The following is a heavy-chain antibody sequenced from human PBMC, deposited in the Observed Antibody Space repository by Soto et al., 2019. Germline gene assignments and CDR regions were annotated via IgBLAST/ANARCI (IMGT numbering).Heavy chain of an antibody. D-gene: IGHD6-13*01. CDR3: ASSSPTLYYYYYGMDV. J-gene: IGHJ6*02. Sequence: PGGSLRLSCAASGFTFSSYWMSWVRQAPGKGLEWVASIKQDGSEKYYVDSVKGRFTISRDNAKNSLYLQMNSLRAEDTAVYYCASSSPTLYYYYYGMDVWGQGTTVTVSS. V-gene: IGHV3-7*05. CDR2: IKQDGSEK. CDR1: GFTFSSYW.